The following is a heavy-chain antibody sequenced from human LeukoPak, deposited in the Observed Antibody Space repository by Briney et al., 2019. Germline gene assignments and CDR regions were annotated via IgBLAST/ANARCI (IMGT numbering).Heavy chain of an antibody. CDR1: GYTLTELS. CDR2: FDPEDGGT. CDR3: ATVQYYYDSSGLPPLKYYFDY. D-gene: IGHD3-22*01. V-gene: IGHV1-24*01. Sequence: ASVKVSCKVSGYTLTELSMHWVRQAPGKGLEWMGGFDPEDGGTIYAQKFQGRVTMTEDTSTDTAYMELSSLRSEDTAVYYCATVQYYYDSSGLPPLKYYFDYWGQGTLVTVSS. J-gene: IGHJ4*02.